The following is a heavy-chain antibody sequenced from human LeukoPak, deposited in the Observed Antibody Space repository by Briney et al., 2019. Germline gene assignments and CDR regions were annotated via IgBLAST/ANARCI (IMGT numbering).Heavy chain of an antibody. J-gene: IGHJ5*02. D-gene: IGHD3-9*01. CDR1: GYTFTGYY. CDR2: INPNSGGT. CDR3: ARGLRYFDWLLADWFDP. V-gene: IGHV1-2*02. Sequence: ASVKVSCKASGYTFTGYYMHWVRQAPGQGLEWMGWINPNSGGTNYAQKFQGRVTMTRDTSISTAYMELGRLRSDDTAVYYCARGLRYFDWLLADWFDPWGQGTLVTVSS.